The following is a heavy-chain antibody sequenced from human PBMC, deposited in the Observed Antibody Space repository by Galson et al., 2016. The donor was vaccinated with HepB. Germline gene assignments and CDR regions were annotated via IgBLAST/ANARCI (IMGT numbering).Heavy chain of an antibody. CDR1: EFTFSSYA. Sequence: SLRLSCAASEFTFSSYAMSWVRQAPGKGLEWVSGISFSGETVYYADSVKGRFTSSRDNFKDTLYLQMNNLRADDTAVYYCAKGDYFDNSLYYYDYFDSWGQGTLVTVSS. V-gene: IGHV3-23*01. J-gene: IGHJ4*02. CDR3: AKGDYFDNSLYYYDYFDS. CDR2: ISFSGETV. D-gene: IGHD3-22*01.